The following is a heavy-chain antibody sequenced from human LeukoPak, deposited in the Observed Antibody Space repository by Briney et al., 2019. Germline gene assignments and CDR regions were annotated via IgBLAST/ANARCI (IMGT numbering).Heavy chain of an antibody. D-gene: IGHD6-13*01. V-gene: IGHV5-51*01. CDR3: ARHRTLGGPAAGSGFGP. CDR1: GYTFTSYW. J-gene: IGHJ5*02. Sequence: GESLKISCKGSGYTFTSYWIGWVRQMPGQGLEWMGIIYPGDSDTRYSPSFQGQVTISADKAISTAYLQWNSLKASDTAMYYCARHRTLGGPAAGSGFGPWGQGTLDTVSS. CDR2: IYPGDSDT.